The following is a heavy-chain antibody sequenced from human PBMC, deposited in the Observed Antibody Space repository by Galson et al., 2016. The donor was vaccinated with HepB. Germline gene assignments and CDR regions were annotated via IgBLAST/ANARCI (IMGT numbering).Heavy chain of an antibody. Sequence: SVKVSCKASGGNVNNYTIIWVRQAPGQGFEWMGRIVPKCGVTKYAQNFQGRVTITVDTPTTTVFMELSSLRSKDTAIYYCGRGPLAAATDTRIDYWGQGTLVTVSS. D-gene: IGHD6-13*01. CDR3: GRGPLAAATDTRIDY. J-gene: IGHJ4*02. CDR1: GGNVNNYT. CDR2: IVPKCGVT. V-gene: IGHV1-69*02.